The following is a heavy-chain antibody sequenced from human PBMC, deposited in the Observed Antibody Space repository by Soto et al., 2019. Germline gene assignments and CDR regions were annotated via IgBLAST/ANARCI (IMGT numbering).Heavy chain of an antibody. CDR2: ISSSSSTI. CDR1: GFTFSSYS. CDR3: ARAPYYDSSGYVLDY. Sequence: GGSLRLSCAASGFTFSSYSMNWVRQAPGKGLEWVSYISSSSSTIYYADSVKGRFTISRDNAKNSLYLQMNSLRAEDTAVYYCARAPYYDSSGYVLDYWGQGTLVTVSS. D-gene: IGHD3-22*01. J-gene: IGHJ4*02. V-gene: IGHV3-48*01.